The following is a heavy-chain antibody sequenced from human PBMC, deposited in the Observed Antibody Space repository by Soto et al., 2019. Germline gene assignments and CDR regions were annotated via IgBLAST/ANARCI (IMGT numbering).Heavy chain of an antibody. D-gene: IGHD5-12*01. CDR1: GGSISSSSYY. CDR3: ARVGEATILHYYYYGMDV. CDR2: IYYSGST. V-gene: IGHV4-39*01. Sequence: SETLSLTCTVSGGSISSSSYYWGWIRQPPGKGLEWIGSIYYSGSTYYNPSLKSRVTISVDTSKNQFSLKLSSVTAADTAVYYCARVGEATILHYYYYGMDVWGQGTTVTVSS. J-gene: IGHJ6*02.